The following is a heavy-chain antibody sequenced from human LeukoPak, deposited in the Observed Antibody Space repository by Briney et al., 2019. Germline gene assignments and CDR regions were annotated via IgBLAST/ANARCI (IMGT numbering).Heavy chain of an antibody. CDR3: ANPGGDDY. Sequence: TGGSLRLSCAASGFTFSSYAMHWVRQAPGKGLEWVAVISYDGSNKYYADSVKGRFTISRDNSKNTLYLQMNSLRAEDTAVYYCANPGGDDYWGQGTLVTVSS. CDR1: GFTFSSYA. D-gene: IGHD3-16*01. J-gene: IGHJ4*02. V-gene: IGHV3-30-3*01. CDR2: ISYDGSNK.